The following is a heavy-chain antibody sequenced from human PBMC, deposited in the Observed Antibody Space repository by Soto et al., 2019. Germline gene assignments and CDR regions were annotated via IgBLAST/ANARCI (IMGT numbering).Heavy chain of an antibody. Sequence: QVQLQESGPGLVKPSETLSLTCTVSGGSISSYYWSWIRQPPGKGLEWIGYIYYSGSTNYNPSLKSRVTISVDTSKNQFYMKRSSVTAADTAVYYCARVEGVATIPWGWFDPWGQGTLVTVSS. CDR2: IYYSGST. CDR3: ARVEGVATIPWGWFDP. CDR1: GGSISSYY. V-gene: IGHV4-59*01. J-gene: IGHJ5*02. D-gene: IGHD5-12*01.